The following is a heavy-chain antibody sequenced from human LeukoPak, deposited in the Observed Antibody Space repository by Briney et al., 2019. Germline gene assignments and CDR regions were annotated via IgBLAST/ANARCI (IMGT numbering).Heavy chain of an antibody. Sequence: SETLSLTCAVYGGSFSGYYWSWIRQPPGKGLEWIGEINHSGSTNYNPSLKSRVTISVDTSKNQFSLKLSSVTAADTAVYYCAKRMDGVGDYLRYLDYWGQGTLITVSS. V-gene: IGHV4-34*01. CDR2: INHSGST. D-gene: IGHD4-17*01. CDR1: GGSFSGYY. J-gene: IGHJ4*02. CDR3: AKRMDGVGDYLRYLDY.